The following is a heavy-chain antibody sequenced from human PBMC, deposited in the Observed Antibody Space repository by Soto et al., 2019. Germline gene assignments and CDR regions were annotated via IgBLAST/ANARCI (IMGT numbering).Heavy chain of an antibody. CDR2: INHIGGT. J-gene: IGHJ4*02. Sequence: SATLSITCDVDGGSFSGYYWSWIRQPPGKGLEWIGEINHIGGTNYNPSLKSRVTISVDTSKNQFSLKLSSVTAADTAVYYCARDLYSSSPYWGQGTLVTVSS. V-gene: IGHV4-34*01. CDR3: ARDLYSSSPY. D-gene: IGHD6-6*01. CDR1: GGSFSGYY.